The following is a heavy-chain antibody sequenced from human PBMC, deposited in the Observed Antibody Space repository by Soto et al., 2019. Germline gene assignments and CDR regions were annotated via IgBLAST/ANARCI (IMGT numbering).Heavy chain of an antibody. J-gene: IGHJ3*02. CDR2: IYWDDAK. D-gene: IGHD1-26*01. CDR1: GFSLSTSGVG. CDR3: AHRLSMGGAFDI. Sequence: QITLKESGPTLVKPTLTLTLTCTFSGFSLSTSGVGVGWIRQPPGKALEWLALIYWDDAKRYSPSLKSRLTITKDTSKNQVDLTMTNMDPVETATYYCAHRLSMGGAFDIWGQGTMVTVSS. V-gene: IGHV2-5*02.